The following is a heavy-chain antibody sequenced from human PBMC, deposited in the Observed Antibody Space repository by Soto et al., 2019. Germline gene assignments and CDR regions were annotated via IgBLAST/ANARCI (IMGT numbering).Heavy chain of an antibody. Sequence: GGSLRLSCTASGFTLSNYAVSWVRQAPGRGLEWVASISDKSGSTKYADSVKDRFSISRDNSRSTLFLYMNSLRAEDTAMYYCARLPYSYVSLYFFDFWGQGTQVTVSS. D-gene: IGHD5-18*01. CDR1: GFTLSNYA. V-gene: IGHV3-23*01. CDR2: ISDKSGST. J-gene: IGHJ4*02. CDR3: ARLPYSYVSLYFFDF.